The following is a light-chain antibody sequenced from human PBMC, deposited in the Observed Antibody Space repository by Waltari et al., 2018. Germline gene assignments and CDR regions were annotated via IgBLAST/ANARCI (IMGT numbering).Light chain of an antibody. J-gene: IGKJ3*01. CDR2: DAS. CDR3: QQSYSTLIT. V-gene: IGKV1-39*01. CDR1: QSITTY. Sequence: DIQMTQSPSSLSASVGDRVTITCRPSQSITTYLNWYQQKPGKAPKLLIYDASSLQSGVPSRFSGSGSGTDFTLTISSLQPEDFATYYCQQSYSTLITFGPGTKVEIK.